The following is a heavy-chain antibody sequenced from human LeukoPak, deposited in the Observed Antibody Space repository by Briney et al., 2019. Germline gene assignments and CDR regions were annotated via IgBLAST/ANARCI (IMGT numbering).Heavy chain of an antibody. D-gene: IGHD4-17*01. Sequence: GGSLRLSCAASGFTFSMYTMNWVRQAPGKGLEWVSSITSSGSYIYYLDSVKGRFTISRDSAKNSLYLQMNSLRAEDTAVYYCARDRGYGDYECWGQGTLVTVSS. CDR2: ITSSGSYI. CDR1: GFTFSMYT. V-gene: IGHV3-21*01. CDR3: ARDRGYGDYEC. J-gene: IGHJ1*01.